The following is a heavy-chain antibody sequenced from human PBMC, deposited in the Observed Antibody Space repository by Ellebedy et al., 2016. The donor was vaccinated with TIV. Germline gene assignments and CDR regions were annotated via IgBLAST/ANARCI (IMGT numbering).Heavy chain of an antibody. D-gene: IGHD6-19*01. CDR1: GYTFINYG. CDR2: ISGDATHT. J-gene: IGHJ4*02. CDR3: ARISEYSDY. Sequence: AASVTVSCKTSGYTFINYGISWVRQAPGQGLEWMGWISGDATHTNSAQKFQGRLTMTTDTSTSTVYMELTSLRYNDTAIYYCARISEYSDYWGQGTLVTVSS. V-gene: IGHV1-18*04.